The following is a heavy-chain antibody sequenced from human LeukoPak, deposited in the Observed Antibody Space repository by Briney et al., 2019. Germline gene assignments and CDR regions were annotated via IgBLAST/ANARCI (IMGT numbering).Heavy chain of an antibody. D-gene: IGHD4-17*01. CDR1: GFTVSINS. Sequence: TGGSLRLSCTVSGFTVSINSMSWVRQAPGKGLEWVSFIYSGGNTHYSDSVKGRFTISRDNSKNTLYLQMNSLRAEDTAVYYCARDWAVTPRYFDLWGRGTLVTVSS. CDR3: ARDWAVTPRYFDL. J-gene: IGHJ2*01. CDR2: IYSGGNT. V-gene: IGHV3-66*01.